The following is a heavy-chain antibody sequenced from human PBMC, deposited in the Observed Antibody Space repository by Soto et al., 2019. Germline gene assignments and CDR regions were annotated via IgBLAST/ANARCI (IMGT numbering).Heavy chain of an antibody. CDR2: IIPIFGTA. V-gene: IGHV1-69*13. CDR1: GGTFSSYA. CDR3: ARQPDSLAEFDI. D-gene: IGHD3-3*02. Sequence: SVKVSCKASGGTFSSYAISWVRQAPGQGLEWMGGIIPIFGTANYAQKFQGRVTITADESTSTAYMELSSLRSKDTAVYYCARQPDSLAEFDIWGQGTMVTVS. J-gene: IGHJ3*02.